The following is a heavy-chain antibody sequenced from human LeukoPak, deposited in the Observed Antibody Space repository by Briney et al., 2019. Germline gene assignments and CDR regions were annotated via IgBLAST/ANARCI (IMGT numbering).Heavy chain of an antibody. CDR3: ARLQATVSIHSYFDY. V-gene: IGHV4-59*01. J-gene: IGHJ4*02. D-gene: IGHD4-17*01. Sequence: PSETLSLTCAVYGGSFSGYYWSWIRQSPGKGLEWIGYIYYSGNTNYNPSLKSRVTISVDTSKNQISLKLTSVTAADTAVYYCARLQATVSIHSYFDYWGQGTLVTVSS. CDR2: IYYSGNT. CDR1: GGSFSGYY.